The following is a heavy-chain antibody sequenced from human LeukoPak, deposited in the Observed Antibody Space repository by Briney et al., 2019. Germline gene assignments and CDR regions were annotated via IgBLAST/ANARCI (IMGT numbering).Heavy chain of an antibody. CDR2: IRYDGSNQ. CDR1: GFTVCSYG. V-gene: IGHV3-30*02. D-gene: IGHD6-13*01. Sequence: GGSLRLSCAASGFTVCSYGMHWVRQAPGKGLEWVAFIRYDGSNQYYADAVQGRFTISRDNSKNTLYLQMNSLRPEDTAVYYCAKDLSSSSWTFDYWGQGTLVTVSS. CDR3: AKDLSSSSWTFDY. J-gene: IGHJ4*02.